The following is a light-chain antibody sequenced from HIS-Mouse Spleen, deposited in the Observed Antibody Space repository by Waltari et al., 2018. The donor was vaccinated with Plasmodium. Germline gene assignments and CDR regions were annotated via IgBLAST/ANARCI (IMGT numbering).Light chain of an antibody. V-gene: IGLV3-10*01. J-gene: IGLJ3*02. CDR3: YSTDSSGNHRV. Sequence: SYELTQPPSVSVSPGQTARITCSGDALPKKYAYWYQQKSGQAPVLVIYEDSKRPSGIPERFLGSSSWTMSTLTISGAQVEDEADYYCYSTDSSGNHRVFGGGTKLTVL. CDR2: EDS. CDR1: ALPKKY.